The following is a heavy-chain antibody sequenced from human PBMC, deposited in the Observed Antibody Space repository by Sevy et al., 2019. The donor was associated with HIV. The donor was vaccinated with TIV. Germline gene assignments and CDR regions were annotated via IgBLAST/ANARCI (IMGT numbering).Heavy chain of an antibody. J-gene: IGHJ4*02. V-gene: IGHV1-18*04. CDR3: ARAQLFIAVAGSYFDY. CDR1: GYTFTNYG. CDR2: ISGYNGNT. D-gene: IGHD6-19*01. Sequence: ASVKVSCKASGYTFTNYGISWVRQAPGQGLEWMGWISGYNGNTNYAQNFQGRVTMTTDTSTTTAYMELRSLRSDDTAVYYCARAQLFIAVAGSYFDYWGQGILVTVSS.